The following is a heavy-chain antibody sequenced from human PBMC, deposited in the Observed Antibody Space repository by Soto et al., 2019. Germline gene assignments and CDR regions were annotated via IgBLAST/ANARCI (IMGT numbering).Heavy chain of an antibody. Sequence: QVQLVQSGAEVKKPGASVKVSCKASGYTFTSYGIIWVRQATGQGLEWMGWMNPNSGNTGYAQKFQGRVTMTRNTYISTAYMELSSLRSEDTAVYYCARGREVVVAVTSHVSMDVWGQGTKVTVSS. CDR2: MNPNSGNT. CDR1: GYTFTSYG. CDR3: ARGREVVVAVTSHVSMDV. J-gene: IGHJ6*02. V-gene: IGHV1-8*01. D-gene: IGHD2-15*01.